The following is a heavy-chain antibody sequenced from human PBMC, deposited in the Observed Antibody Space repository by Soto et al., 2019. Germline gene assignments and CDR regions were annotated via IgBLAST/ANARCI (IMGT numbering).Heavy chain of an antibody. Sequence: QITLKESGPTLVKPTQTLTLTCTFSGFSLPTDRVGVGWIRQPPGKALEWLAVIYWDDTKTYRPSLKSRLTTTTHTSKNQVALTMTAMDPVDTATYYCAHAYGGRSLYWGQGTLVTVSS. CDR1: GFSLPTDRVG. V-gene: IGHV2-5*02. CDR3: AHAYGGRSLY. D-gene: IGHD1-26*01. J-gene: IGHJ4*02. CDR2: IYWDDTK.